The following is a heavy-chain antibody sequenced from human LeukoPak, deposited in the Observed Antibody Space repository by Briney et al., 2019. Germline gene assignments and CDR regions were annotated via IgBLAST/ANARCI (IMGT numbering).Heavy chain of an antibody. J-gene: IGHJ4*02. CDR1: GGSISSYY. CDR2: IYYSGST. Sequence: SETLSLTCTVSGGSISSYYWSWIRQPPGKGLEWIGYIYYSGSTYYNPSLKSRVTISVDTSKNQFSLKLSSVTAADTAVYYCARGSRGPLDYWGQGTLVTVSS. V-gene: IGHV4-59*08. CDR3: ARGSRGPLDY. D-gene: IGHD3-10*01.